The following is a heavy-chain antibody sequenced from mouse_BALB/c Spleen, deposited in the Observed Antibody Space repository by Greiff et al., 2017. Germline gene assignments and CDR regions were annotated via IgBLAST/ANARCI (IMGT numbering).Heavy chain of an antibody. J-gene: IGHJ4*01. Sequence: QVQLQQSGAELARPGASVKLSCKASGYTFTSYWMQWVKQRPGQGLEWIGAIYPGDGDTRYTQKFKGKATLTADKSSSTAYMQLSSLASEDSAVYYCARRLWSGYAMDYWGQGTSVTVSS. D-gene: IGHD1-1*02. V-gene: IGHV1-87*01. CDR3: ARRLWSGYAMDY. CDR2: IYPGDGDT. CDR1: GYTFTSYW.